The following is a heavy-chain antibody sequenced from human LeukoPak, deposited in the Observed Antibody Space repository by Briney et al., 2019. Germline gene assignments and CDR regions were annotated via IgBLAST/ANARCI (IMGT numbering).Heavy chain of an antibody. CDR3: ARDIVATINDFGAPCY. CDR2: IIPIFDTS. V-gene: IGHV1-69*13. Sequence: SVKVSCKASGDAFSSYAITWVRQAPGQGLEWMGGIIPIFDTSNYAQKFQGRVTFTSDDSTSTAYMELSSLRSEDTAVYYCARDIVATINDFGAPCYWGQGTLVTVSS. D-gene: IGHD5-12*01. J-gene: IGHJ4*02. CDR1: GDAFSSYA.